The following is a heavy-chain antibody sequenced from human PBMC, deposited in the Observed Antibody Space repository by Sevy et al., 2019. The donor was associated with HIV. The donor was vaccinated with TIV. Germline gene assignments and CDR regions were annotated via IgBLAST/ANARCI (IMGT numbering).Heavy chain of an antibody. J-gene: IGHJ4*02. V-gene: IGHV3-7*03. D-gene: IGHD3-10*01. CDR3: ARDRSPDGSGSYHDY. Sequence: GGSLRLSCAVSGFTFSSYWMSWVRQAPGKGLEWVANIKQDGSEKYYVDSVKGRFTISRDNAKNSLYLQMNSLRAEDTAVYYCARDRSPDGSGSYHDYWGQGTLVTVSS. CDR1: GFTFSSYW. CDR2: IKQDGSEK.